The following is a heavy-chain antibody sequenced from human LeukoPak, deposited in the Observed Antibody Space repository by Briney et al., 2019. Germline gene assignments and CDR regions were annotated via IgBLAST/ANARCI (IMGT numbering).Heavy chain of an antibody. Sequence: GGSLRLSCAASGFTFSSYGMHWVRQAPGKGLEWVAVISYDGSNKYYADSVKGRFTISRDNSKNTLYLQMNSLRAEDTAVYYCAKDRWRETTVTTGDYWGQGTLVTVSS. V-gene: IGHV3-30*18. CDR1: GFTFSSYG. J-gene: IGHJ4*02. CDR2: ISYDGSNK. CDR3: AKDRWRETTVTTGDY. D-gene: IGHD4-17*01.